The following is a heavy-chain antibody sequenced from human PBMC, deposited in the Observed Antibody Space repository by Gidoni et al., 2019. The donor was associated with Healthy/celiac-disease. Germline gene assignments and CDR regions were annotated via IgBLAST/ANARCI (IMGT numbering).Heavy chain of an antibody. V-gene: IGHV3-21*01. D-gene: IGHD3-10*01. Sequence: EVQLVESGGGLVKHGGSLRLSCAASGFTFSSKSMNWVRQAPGKGLEWVSSISSSSSYIYYADSVKGRFTISRDNAKNSLYLQMNSLRAEDTAVYYCAREDLGITMVQGVPNRRPSGMDVWGQGTTVTVSS. CDR3: AREDLGITMVQGVPNRRPSGMDV. CDR2: ISSSSSYI. J-gene: IGHJ6*02. CDR1: GFTFSSKS.